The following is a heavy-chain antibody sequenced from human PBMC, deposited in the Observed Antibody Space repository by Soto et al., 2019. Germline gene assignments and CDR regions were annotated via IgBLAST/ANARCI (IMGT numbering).Heavy chain of an antibody. CDR3: ARAQGLVRGVIIPYYYYYMDV. CDR2: INPSGGST. V-gene: IGHV1-46*03. J-gene: IGHJ6*03. CDR1: GYTFTSYY. D-gene: IGHD3-10*01. Sequence: GASVKVSCKASGYTFTSYYMHWVRQAPGQGLEWMGIINPSGGSTSYAQKFQGRVTMTRDTSTSTVYMELSSLRSEDTAVYYCARAQGLVRGVIIPYYYYYMDVWGKGTTVTVSS.